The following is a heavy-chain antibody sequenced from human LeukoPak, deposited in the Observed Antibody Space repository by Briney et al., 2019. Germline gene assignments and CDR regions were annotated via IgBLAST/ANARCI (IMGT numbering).Heavy chain of an antibody. CDR1: GFTFSSYW. V-gene: IGHV3-7*01. J-gene: IGHJ4*02. CDR2: IKQDASQE. CDR3: AKEGYTYYYDSSGSSPFDY. Sequence: GGSLRLSCAASGFTFSSYWMSWVRQAPGKGPEWVAHIKQDASQEDHVDSVKGRFTISRDNAKNSLYPQMNSLRAEDTAVYYCAKEGYTYYYDSSGSSPFDYWGQGTLVTVSS. D-gene: IGHD3-22*01.